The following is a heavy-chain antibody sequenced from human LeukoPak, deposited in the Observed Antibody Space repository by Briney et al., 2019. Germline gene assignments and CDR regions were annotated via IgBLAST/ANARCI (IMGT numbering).Heavy chain of an antibody. V-gene: IGHV4-38-2*02. CDR3: AREGVRITIFGVVIRTYYFDY. D-gene: IGHD3-3*01. CDR1: GYSISSGYY. CDR2: IYHSGST. Sequence: SETLSLTCTVSGYSISSGYYWGWIRQPPRKGLEWIGSIYHSGSTYYNSSLKSRVTISVDTSKNQFSLKLSSVTAADTAVYYCAREGVRITIFGVVIRTYYFDYWGQGTLVTVSS. J-gene: IGHJ4*02.